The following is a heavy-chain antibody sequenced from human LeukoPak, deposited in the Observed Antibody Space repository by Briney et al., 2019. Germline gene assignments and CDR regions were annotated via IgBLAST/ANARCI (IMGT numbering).Heavy chain of an antibody. V-gene: IGHV4-4*07. Sequence: SETLSLTCTVSGGSISSYYWSWIRQPAGKGLEWIGRIYTSGSTNYNPSLKSRVTMSVDTSKNQFSLKLSSVTAADTAVYYCARDGHYCSGGSCYPYYFDYWGQGTLVTVSS. CDR1: GGSISSYY. J-gene: IGHJ4*02. D-gene: IGHD2-15*01. CDR3: ARDGHYCSGGSCYPYYFDY. CDR2: IYTSGST.